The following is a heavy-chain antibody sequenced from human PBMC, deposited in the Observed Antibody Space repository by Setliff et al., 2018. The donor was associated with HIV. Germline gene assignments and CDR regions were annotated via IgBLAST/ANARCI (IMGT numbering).Heavy chain of an antibody. Sequence: PSETLSLTCGVSGDSITGSFYWGWIRQPPGKGLEWIGNIYHHGTTYYYPSLKGRVTISLDTSNNQFSLNLNSVTAADTAVYYCARGGPTVAFGLDVWGQGTTVTVSS. CDR1: GDSITGSFY. CDR3: ARGGPTVAFGLDV. J-gene: IGHJ6*02. D-gene: IGHD4-17*01. V-gene: IGHV4-38-2*01. CDR2: IYHHGTT.